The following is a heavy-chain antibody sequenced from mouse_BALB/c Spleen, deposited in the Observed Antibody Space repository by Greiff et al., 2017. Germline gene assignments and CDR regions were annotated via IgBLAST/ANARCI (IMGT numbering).Heavy chain of an antibody. V-gene: IGHV1-7*01. CDR1: GYTFTSYW. CDR3: ARWGFGYGAMDY. D-gene: IGHD1-2*01. CDR2: INPSTGYT. J-gene: IGHJ4*01. Sequence: QVQLQQSGAELAKPGASVKMSCKASGYTFTSYWMHWVKQRPGQGLEWIGYINPSTGYTEYNQKFKDKATLTADKSSSTAYMQLSSLTSEDSAVYYCARWGFGYGAMDYWGQGTSVTVSS.